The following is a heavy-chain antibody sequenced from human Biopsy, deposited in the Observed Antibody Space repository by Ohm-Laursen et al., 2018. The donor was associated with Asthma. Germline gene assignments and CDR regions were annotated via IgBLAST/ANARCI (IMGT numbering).Heavy chain of an antibody. J-gene: IGHJ4*02. D-gene: IGHD4-17*01. V-gene: IGHV1-24*01. CDR1: GYSLTDLS. Sequence: ASVKVSCKLSGYSLTDLSMHWVRQAPGQGLEWMGGHEHEEDGTVNAWRFQGRVTMTEDTSTDTAYMELSSLSSDDTAVYYCASDFPKDYVRYNFQFWGQGTLVTVSS. CDR3: ASDFPKDYVRYNFQF. CDR2: HEHEEDGT.